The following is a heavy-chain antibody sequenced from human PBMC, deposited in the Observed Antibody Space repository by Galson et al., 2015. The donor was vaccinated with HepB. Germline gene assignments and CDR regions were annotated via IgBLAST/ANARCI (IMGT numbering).Heavy chain of an antibody. D-gene: IGHD2-2*01. V-gene: IGHV4-61*01. CDR2: IYYSGST. CDR1: GGSVSSGSYY. J-gene: IGHJ6*02. CDR3: ARDAEARPALSTKYYYGMDV. Sequence: SETLSLTCTVFGGSVSSGSYYWSWIRQPPGKGLEWIGYIYYSGSTNYNPSLKSRVTISVDTSKNQFSLKLSSVTAADTAVYYCARDAEARPALSTKYYYGMDVWGQGTTVTVSS.